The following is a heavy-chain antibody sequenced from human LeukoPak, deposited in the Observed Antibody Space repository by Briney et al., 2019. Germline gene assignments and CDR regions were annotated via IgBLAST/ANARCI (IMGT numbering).Heavy chain of an antibody. CDR2: IHSSGSTI. Sequence: GGSLRLSCAASGFTFSSYEMNWVREAPGKGLEWISYIHSSGSTIYYADSVKGRFTISRDNAKNSLYLQMNSLRAEDTAVYYCARENPDWFDPWGQGTLVTVSS. CDR3: ARENPDWFDP. CDR1: GFTFSSYE. V-gene: IGHV3-48*03. J-gene: IGHJ5*02.